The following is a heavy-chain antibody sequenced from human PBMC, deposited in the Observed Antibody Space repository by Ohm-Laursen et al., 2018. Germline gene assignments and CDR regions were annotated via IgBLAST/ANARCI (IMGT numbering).Heavy chain of an antibody. J-gene: IGHJ4*02. CDR3: ARDPVRGLTDY. Sequence: SLRLSCAASGFTFSSYEMNWVRQAPGKGLEWVSYISSSGSTIHYADSVKGRFTISRDNAKNSLYLQMNSLRAEDTAVYHCARDPVRGLTDYWGQGTLVTFSS. CDR1: GFTFSSYE. CDR2: ISSSGSTI. D-gene: IGHD3-16*01. V-gene: IGHV3-48*03.